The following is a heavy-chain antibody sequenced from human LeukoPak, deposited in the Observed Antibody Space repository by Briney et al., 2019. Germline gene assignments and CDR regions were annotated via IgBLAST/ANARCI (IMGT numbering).Heavy chain of an antibody. CDR1: GYTFTDYY. Sequence: ASVKVSCKASGYTFTDYYMYWVRQAPGQGLEWMGWINPNSGNTNYAQKFQGRVTMTRDTSISTAPMELSRLTSDDTAVYYCARDRKVLTGSFDYWGQGTLVTVSS. CDR3: ARDRKVLTGSFDY. CDR2: INPNSGNT. J-gene: IGHJ4*02. V-gene: IGHV1-2*02. D-gene: IGHD3-9*01.